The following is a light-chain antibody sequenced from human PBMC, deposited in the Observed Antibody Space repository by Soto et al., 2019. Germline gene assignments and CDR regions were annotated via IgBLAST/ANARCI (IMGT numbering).Light chain of an antibody. V-gene: IGKV3-11*01. CDR3: QQRSKWPIT. CDR2: DAS. Sequence: EIVLTHSPATLSLSPGERATLSCRASQSVSRYLAWYQQKPGQAPRLLIYDASNRATGIPARFSGSGSGTDVTLTISSLETEDFAGEYCQQRSKWPITFGQVTRLEIK. CDR1: QSVSRY. J-gene: IGKJ5*01.